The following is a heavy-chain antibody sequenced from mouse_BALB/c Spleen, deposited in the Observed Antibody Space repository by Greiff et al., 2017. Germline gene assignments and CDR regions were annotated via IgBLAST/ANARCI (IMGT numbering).Heavy chain of an antibody. V-gene: IGHV5-17*02. D-gene: IGHD1-1*01. Sequence: EVKLVESGGGLVKPGGSRKLSCAASGFTFSSFGMHWVRQAPEKGLEWVAYISSGSSTIYYADTVKGRFTISRDNPKNTLFLQMTSLRSEDTAMYYCARDDYYYGSSYAMDYWGQGTSVTVSS. CDR2: ISSGSSTI. J-gene: IGHJ4*01. CDR1: GFTFSSFG. CDR3: ARDDYYYGSSYAMDY.